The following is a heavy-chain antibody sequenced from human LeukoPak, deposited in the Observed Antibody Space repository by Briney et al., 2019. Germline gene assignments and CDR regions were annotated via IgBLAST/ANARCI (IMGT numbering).Heavy chain of an antibody. Sequence: SETLSLTCTVSGGSISSSSYYWGWIRQPPGKGLEWIGSIYYSGSTYYNPSLKSRVTISVDTSKNQFSLKLSSVTAADTAVYYCARVNSKHTCFDYWGQGTLVTVSS. J-gene: IGHJ4*02. CDR1: GGSISSSSYY. D-gene: IGHD6-13*01. CDR2: IYYSGST. CDR3: ARVNSKHTCFDY. V-gene: IGHV4-39*07.